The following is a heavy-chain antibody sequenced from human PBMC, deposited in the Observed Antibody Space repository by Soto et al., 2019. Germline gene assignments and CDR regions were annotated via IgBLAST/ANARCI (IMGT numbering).Heavy chain of an antibody. CDR3: ARDPPDFNSGFDS. J-gene: IGHJ4*02. D-gene: IGHD1-26*01. CDR1: WDSVSRHSPP. Sequence: SHTLSLTCAISWDSVSRHSPPWNWIRQAPSRGLEWLGRAYYRSRWQYDYAPHVRSRLTINPDTSKNQFSLQLNSVTPEDTAVYYCARDPPDFNSGFDSWGQGSLVTVSS. CDR2: AYYRSRWQY. V-gene: IGHV6-1*01.